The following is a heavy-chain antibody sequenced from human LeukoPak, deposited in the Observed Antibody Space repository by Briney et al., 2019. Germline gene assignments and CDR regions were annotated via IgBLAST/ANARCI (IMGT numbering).Heavy chain of an antibody. J-gene: IGHJ6*02. Sequence: GASVKVSCKASGFTFTSSAVQWVRQARGQRLEWIGWTVVGSGNTNYAQKFQERVTITRDMSTSTAYMELSSLRSEDTAVYYCAADPGAVAALEDYYGMDVWGQGTTVTVSS. CDR1: GFTFTSSA. CDR3: AADPGAVAALEDYYGMDV. V-gene: IGHV1-58*01. CDR2: TVVGSGNT. D-gene: IGHD6-19*01.